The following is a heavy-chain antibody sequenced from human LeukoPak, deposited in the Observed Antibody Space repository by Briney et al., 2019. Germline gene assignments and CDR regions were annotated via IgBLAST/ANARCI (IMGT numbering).Heavy chain of an antibody. CDR3: AKDHYYYDSSGYYSHY. CDR2: IKQDGSEK. J-gene: IGHJ4*02. V-gene: IGHV3-7*01. CDR1: GFTFSSYW. Sequence: GGSLRLSCAASGFTFSSYWMSWVRQAPGKGLEWVANIKQDGSEKYYVDSVKGRFTISRDNSKNTLYLQMNSLRAEDTAVYYCAKDHYYYDSSGYYSHYWGQGTLVTVSS. D-gene: IGHD3-22*01.